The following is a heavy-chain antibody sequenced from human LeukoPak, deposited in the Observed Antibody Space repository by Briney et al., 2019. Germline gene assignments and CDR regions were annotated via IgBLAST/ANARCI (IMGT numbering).Heavy chain of an antibody. CDR2: INPNTGGT. V-gene: IGHV1-2*02. CDR1: GYTSTGYY. J-gene: IGHJ4*02. CDR3: ARDFEYNSATYYFDY. D-gene: IGHD6-6*01. Sequence: ASVKVSCKASGYTSTGYYMHWVRQAPGQGLEWVGWINPNTGGTNYAQRFQGRVTMTGDTSISTAYMELSRLRSDDTAVYYCARDFEYNSATYYFDYWGQGTLVTVSS.